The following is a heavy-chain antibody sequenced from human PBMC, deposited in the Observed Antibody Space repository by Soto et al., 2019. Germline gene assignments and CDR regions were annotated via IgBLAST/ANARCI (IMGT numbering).Heavy chain of an antibody. V-gene: IGHV2-5*02. Sequence: QITLKESGPTLVKPTQTLTLTCTFSGFSLSTSGVSVGWIRQPPGKALEWLALTYWDDGKRYSPSLKSRLTITKDTAKSPVVLTMTTMDPVDTAAYYCSHSLGYTRFDYWGQGTLVTVSS. CDR3: SHSLGYTRFDY. CDR2: TYWDDGK. J-gene: IGHJ4*02. D-gene: IGHD6-13*01. CDR1: GFSLSTSGVS.